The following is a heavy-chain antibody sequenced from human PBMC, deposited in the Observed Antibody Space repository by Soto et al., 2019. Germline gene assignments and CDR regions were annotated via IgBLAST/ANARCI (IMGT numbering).Heavy chain of an antibody. CDR2: ISGSCGST. CDR3: ARAWASAAALNWFDP. CDR1: GFAFSSYA. Sequence: GGSLRLSCAASGFAFSSYAISWIRQAPGKGLEWVSAISGSCGSTYYAYSVKGRFTISRDNSKNTLHLQMNSLSAEDTAGYYCARAWASAAALNWFDPWGQGTLVTVSS. D-gene: IGHD6-25*01. J-gene: IGHJ5*02. V-gene: IGHV3-23*01.